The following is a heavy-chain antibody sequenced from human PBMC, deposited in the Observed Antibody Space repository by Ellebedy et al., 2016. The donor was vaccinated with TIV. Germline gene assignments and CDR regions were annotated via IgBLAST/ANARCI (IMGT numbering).Heavy chain of an antibody. CDR1: GGSISSGDYY. J-gene: IGHJ4*02. CDR3: AREHCSGGSCHLDY. Sequence: MPSETLSLTCTVSGGSISSGDYYWSWIRQPPGKGLEWIGYIYYSGSTYYNPSLKSRVTISVDTSKNQFSLKLSSVTAADTAVYYCAREHCSGGSCHLDYWGQGTLVTVSS. V-gene: IGHV4-30-4*01. D-gene: IGHD2-15*01. CDR2: IYYSGST.